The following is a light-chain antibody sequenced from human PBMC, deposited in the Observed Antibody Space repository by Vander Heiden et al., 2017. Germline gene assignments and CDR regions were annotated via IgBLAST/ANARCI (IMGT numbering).Light chain of an antibody. Sequence: DIVMTQSPDSLAVSLGERATINCRSSQTNLDSTNNWNYLAWYQQKPGQPPKLLIYGASTRGSGVPDRFSGSGSGTDFTLTISNLQAEDVAVYYCQQYNSTPRAFGQGTTVEIK. J-gene: IGKJ1*01. CDR2: GAS. V-gene: IGKV4-1*01. CDR1: QTNLDSTNNWNY. CDR3: QQYNSTPRA.